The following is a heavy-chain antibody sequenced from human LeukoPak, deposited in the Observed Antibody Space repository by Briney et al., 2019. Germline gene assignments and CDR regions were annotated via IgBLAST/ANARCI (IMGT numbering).Heavy chain of an antibody. V-gene: IGHV4-59*08. D-gene: IGHD2-2*01. CDR1: GGSISSYY. CDR2: IYTIART. Sequence: SETLSLTCTVSGGSISSYYWSWIRQPPGKGLEWIGYIYTIARTNYTPSLKSRVTISVDMSRNQFSLQLSSVTAADTAVYYCARQSCSSTSCPHRNVFDIWGQGTMVTVSP. J-gene: IGHJ3*02. CDR3: ARQSCSSTSCPHRNVFDI.